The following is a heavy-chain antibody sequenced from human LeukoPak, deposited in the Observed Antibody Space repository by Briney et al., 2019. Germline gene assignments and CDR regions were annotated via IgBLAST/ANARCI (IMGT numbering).Heavy chain of an antibody. V-gene: IGHV3-15*01. J-gene: IGHJ4*02. D-gene: IGHD4-23*01. CDR1: GFTFSSYA. Sequence: GGSLRLSCAASGFTFSSYAMSWVRQAPGKGLEWVGRIKSKTDGGTTDYAAPVKGRFTISRDDSKNTLYLQMNSLKTEDTAVYYCTTDSYGGNSVGWGQGTLVTVSS. CDR3: TTDSYGGNSVG. CDR2: IKSKTDGGTT.